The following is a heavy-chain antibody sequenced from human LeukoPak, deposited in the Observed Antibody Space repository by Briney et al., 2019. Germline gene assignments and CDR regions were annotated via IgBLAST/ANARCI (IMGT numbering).Heavy chain of an antibody. D-gene: IGHD6-19*01. CDR1: GFTFSDYY. V-gene: IGHV3-11*04. CDR2: ISSSGNTI. J-gene: IGHJ4*02. CDR3: ASVKIAVAGEYFDY. Sequence: GGSLRLSCAASGFTFSDYYMSWIRQAPGRGLEWVSYISSSGNTIYYADSVKGRFTISRDNAKNSLYLQMNSLRAEDTAVYYCASVKIAVAGEYFDYWGQGTLVTVSS.